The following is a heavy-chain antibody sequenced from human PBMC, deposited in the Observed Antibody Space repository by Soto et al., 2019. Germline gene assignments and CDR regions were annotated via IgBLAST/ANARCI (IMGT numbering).Heavy chain of an antibody. D-gene: IGHD3-3*01. CDR3: ARGGQDFWSGPFDY. Sequence: SETLSLTCTVSGGSISNYFCNWIRQPAGKGLEWIGRIDNSGSTNYNPSLKSRITMSADTSRNQFSLKLNSVTAADTAVYYCARGGQDFWSGPFDYWGQGALVTVST. CDR2: IDNSGST. V-gene: IGHV4-4*07. CDR1: GGSISNYF. J-gene: IGHJ4*02.